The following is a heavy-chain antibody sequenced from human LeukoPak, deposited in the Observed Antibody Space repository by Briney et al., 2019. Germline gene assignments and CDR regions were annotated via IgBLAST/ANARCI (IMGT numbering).Heavy chain of an antibody. Sequence: GGSLRLSCAASGFIFNDYYMTWIRQAPGKGLEWVSYITSSGSSTYYADSVKGRFTISRDNAKNSLYLQMNSLRAADTAVYYCARDPFYYYDSSGYEGAFDYWGQGTLVTVSS. CDR3: ARDPFYYYDSSGYEGAFDY. CDR2: ITSSGSST. CDR1: GFIFNDYY. V-gene: IGHV3-11*01. D-gene: IGHD3-22*01. J-gene: IGHJ4*02.